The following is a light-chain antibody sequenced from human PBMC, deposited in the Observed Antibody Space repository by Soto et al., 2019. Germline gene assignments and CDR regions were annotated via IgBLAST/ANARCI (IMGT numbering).Light chain of an antibody. J-gene: IGKJ2*01. CDR1: QSIASY. V-gene: IGKV1-39*01. CDR3: QQSYNTLYT. Sequence: DLQMTQSPSSLSASVGDRVTITCRASQSIASYLNWYQQKPGKAPNLLIYAASALQSGVPSRFSGSGSGTDFTLTISSLQPEDFASYYCQQSYNTLYTFGQGTKLEIK. CDR2: AAS.